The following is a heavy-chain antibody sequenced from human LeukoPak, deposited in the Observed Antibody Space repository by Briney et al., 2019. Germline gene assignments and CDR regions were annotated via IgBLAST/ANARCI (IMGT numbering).Heavy chain of an antibody. V-gene: IGHV3-21*01. CDR1: GFTFSNYN. CDR3: ASRFKDCSGGSCYLYYFDY. Sequence: NPGGSLRLSCAASGFTFSNYNMNWVRQAPGKGLEWVSFISSSSSYIYYADSVKGRFTISRDNAKNSLYLQMSSLRAEDTALYYCASRFKDCSGGSCYLYYFDYWGQGTLVTVSS. D-gene: IGHD2-15*01. CDR2: ISSSSSYI. J-gene: IGHJ4*02.